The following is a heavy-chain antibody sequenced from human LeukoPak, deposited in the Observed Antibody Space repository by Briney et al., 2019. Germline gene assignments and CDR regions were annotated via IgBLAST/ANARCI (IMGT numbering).Heavy chain of an antibody. CDR2: INPSGGST. Sequence: ASVKVSCKASGYTFTSYYMHWVRQAPGQGLEWMGIINPSGGSTSYAQKFQGRVTMTRDTSTSTVYMELSSLRSEDTAVYYCAREGEGYYYDSSGFYFDYWGQGTLVTVSS. CDR1: GYTFTSYY. D-gene: IGHD3-22*01. J-gene: IGHJ4*02. CDR3: AREGEGYYYDSSGFYFDY. V-gene: IGHV1-46*01.